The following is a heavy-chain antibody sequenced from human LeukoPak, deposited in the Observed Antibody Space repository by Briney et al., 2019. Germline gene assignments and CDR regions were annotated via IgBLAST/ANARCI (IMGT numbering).Heavy chain of an antibody. CDR3: ARAGHYDTTWYQ. D-gene: IGHD3-22*01. CDR2: IKQDGSEK. J-gene: IGHJ4*02. Sequence: GGSLRLSCAASGFSFSNYWMSWVRQAPGEGLEWVANIKQDGSEKHYADSVKGRFTVSRDNAKNSLYLQMNSLRAEDTALYYCARAGHYDTTWYQWGQGTLVTVSS. CDR1: GFSFSNYW. V-gene: IGHV3-7*01.